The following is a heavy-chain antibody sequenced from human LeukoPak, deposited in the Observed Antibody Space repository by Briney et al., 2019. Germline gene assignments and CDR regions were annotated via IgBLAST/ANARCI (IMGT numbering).Heavy chain of an antibody. D-gene: IGHD3-22*01. CDR1: GYTFTSYY. J-gene: IGHJ5*02. CDR2: INPSGGST. Sequence: APVKVSCKASGYTFTSYYIHWVRQAPGQGLEWMGVINPSGGSTSYAQRFQGRVTMTRDTSTSTVYMELSSLRSEDTAVYYCARGPYYDSSGYDWFDPWGQGTLVTVSS. V-gene: IGHV1-46*01. CDR3: ARGPYYDSSGYDWFDP.